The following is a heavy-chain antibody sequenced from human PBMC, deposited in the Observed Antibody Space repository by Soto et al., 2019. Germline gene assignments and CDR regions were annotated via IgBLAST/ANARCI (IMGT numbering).Heavy chain of an antibody. Sequence: ETLSLTCTVSGGSISSSSYYWGWIRQPPGKGLEWIGSIYYSGSTYYNPSLKSRVTISVDTSKNQFSLKLSSVTAADTAVYYCARLVGFCDYWGQGTLVTVSS. CDR2: IYYSGST. J-gene: IGHJ4*02. CDR3: ARLVGFCDY. V-gene: IGHV4-39*01. CDR1: GGSISSSSYY. D-gene: IGHD2-15*01.